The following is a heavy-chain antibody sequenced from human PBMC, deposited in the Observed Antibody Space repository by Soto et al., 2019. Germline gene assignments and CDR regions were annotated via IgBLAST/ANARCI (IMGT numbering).Heavy chain of an antibody. Sequence: QVQLQQWGAGLLKPSETLSLTCAVYGGSFSGYYWSWIRQPPGKGLEWIGEINHSGSTNYNPSLKSRVTISVDTSKHQFSLKLSSVTAADTAVYYCARGRYYGSGSYSFWGQGTRVTVSS. D-gene: IGHD3-10*01. CDR3: ARGRYYGSGSYSF. CDR1: GGSFSGYY. V-gene: IGHV4-34*01. J-gene: IGHJ4*02. CDR2: INHSGST.